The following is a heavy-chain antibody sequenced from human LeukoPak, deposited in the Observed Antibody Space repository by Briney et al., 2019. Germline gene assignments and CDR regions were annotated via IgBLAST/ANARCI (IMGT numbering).Heavy chain of an antibody. D-gene: IGHD3-22*01. V-gene: IGHV3-9*01. CDR2: ISWNSGSI. CDR3: AKDYDSGGYYDSGFDY. J-gene: IGHJ4*02. CDR1: GFTFDDYA. Sequence: AGGSLRLSCAASGFTFDDYAMHWVRQAPGKGLEWVSGISWNSGSIGYADSVKGRFTISRDNAKNSLYLQMNSLRAEDTALYYCAKDYDSGGYYDSGFDYWGQGTLVTVSS.